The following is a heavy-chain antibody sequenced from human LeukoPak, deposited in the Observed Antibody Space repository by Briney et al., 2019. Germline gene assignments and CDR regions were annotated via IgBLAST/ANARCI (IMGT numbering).Heavy chain of an antibody. Sequence: PSQTLSLTCTVSGGSISSGDYYWSWIRQPPGKGLEWIGYIYHSGSTYYNPSLKSRVTISVDRSKNQFSLKLSSVTAADTAVYYCARGGYGDYAFDIWGQGTMVTVSS. CDR2: IYHSGST. J-gene: IGHJ3*02. D-gene: IGHD4-17*01. CDR1: GGSISSGDYY. CDR3: ARGGYGDYAFDI. V-gene: IGHV4-30-2*01.